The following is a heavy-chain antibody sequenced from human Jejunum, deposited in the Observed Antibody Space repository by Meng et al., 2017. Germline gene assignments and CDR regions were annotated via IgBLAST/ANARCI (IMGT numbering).Heavy chain of an antibody. J-gene: IGHJ4*02. D-gene: IGHD3-16*01. CDR1: GFTFRTFS. CDR2: ISDSGDAT. CDR3: APFGEI. Sequence: EVQVSESGGGLVQPGGSVRLSCAASGFTFRTFSMTWVRQAPGKGLEWVSGISDSGDATYYADSVKGRFAISRDNSKNTLYLQMDSLKADDTAVYYCAPFGEIWGQGTLVTVSS. V-gene: IGHV3-23*01.